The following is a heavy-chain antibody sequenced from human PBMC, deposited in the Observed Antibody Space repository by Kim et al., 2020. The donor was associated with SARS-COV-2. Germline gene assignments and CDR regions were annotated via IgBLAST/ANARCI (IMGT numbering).Heavy chain of an antibody. V-gene: IGHV4-31*03. J-gene: IGHJ2*01. CDR2: IYYSGST. CDR1: GGSISSGGYY. D-gene: IGHD3-9*01. Sequence: SETLSLTCTVSGGSISSGGYYWSWIRQHPGKGLEWIGYIYYSGSTYYNPSLKSRVTISVDTSKNQFSLKLSSVTAADTAVYYCARDRAPTLRYFDWKQYWYGDLWGRGTLVTVSS. CDR3: ARDRAPTLRYFDWKQYWYGDL.